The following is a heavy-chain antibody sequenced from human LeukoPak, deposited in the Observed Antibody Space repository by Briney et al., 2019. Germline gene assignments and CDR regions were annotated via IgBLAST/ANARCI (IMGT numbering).Heavy chain of an antibody. D-gene: IGHD2-2*01. J-gene: IGHJ4*02. CDR2: ITDTGFAT. CDR1: GFTFSNYA. Sequence: PGGSLRLSCAASGFTFSNYAMTWVRQAPGKGLEWVSGITDTGFATFYADSVRGRFTISRDNSRNTLYLQMDSLGAEDTAVYYCARAGFCSTTTCYNPFDYWGQGTLVTVSS. V-gene: IGHV3-23*01. CDR3: ARAGFCSTTTCYNPFDY.